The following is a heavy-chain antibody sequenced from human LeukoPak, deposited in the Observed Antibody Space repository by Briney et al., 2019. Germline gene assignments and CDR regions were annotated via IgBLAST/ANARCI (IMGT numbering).Heavy chain of an antibody. D-gene: IGHD6-13*01. J-gene: IGHJ6*02. V-gene: IGHV3-30*18. CDR2: ISYDGSNK. CDR3: AKARQPLYYYYYGMDV. CDR1: GFTFSSYA. Sequence: PGRSLRLSCAASGFTFSSYAMHWVRQAPGKGLEWVAVISYDGSNKYYADSVKGRFTISRDNSKNTLYLQMNSLRAEDTAVYYCAKARQPLYYYYYGMDVWGQGTTVTVSS.